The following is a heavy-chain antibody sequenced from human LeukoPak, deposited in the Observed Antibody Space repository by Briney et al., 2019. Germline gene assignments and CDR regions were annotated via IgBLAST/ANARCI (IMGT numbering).Heavy chain of an antibody. J-gene: IGHJ4*02. V-gene: IGHV3-21*01. CDR3: AKDHYWSIDY. CDR1: GFTFSSYS. CDR2: ISSSSSYI. Sequence: GGSLRLSCAASGFTFSSYSMDWVRQAPGKGLEWVSSISSSSSYIYYADSVKGRFTISRDIAKNTLYLQMNSLRAEDTGVYYCAKDHYWSIDYWGRGTLVTVSS. D-gene: IGHD3-3*01.